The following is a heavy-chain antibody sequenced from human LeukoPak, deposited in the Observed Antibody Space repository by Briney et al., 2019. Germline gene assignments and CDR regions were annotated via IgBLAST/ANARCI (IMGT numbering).Heavy chain of an antibody. Sequence: GGSPRLSCAASGFTFSSYGMHWVRQAPGKGLEWVSVIYSGGSTYYADSVKGRFTISRHNPKNTLCLQMNSLRAEDTAVYYCARASGSADYWGQGTLVTVSS. D-gene: IGHD1-26*01. CDR3: ARASGSADY. CDR2: IYSGGST. CDR1: GFTFSSYG. J-gene: IGHJ4*02. V-gene: IGHV3-53*04.